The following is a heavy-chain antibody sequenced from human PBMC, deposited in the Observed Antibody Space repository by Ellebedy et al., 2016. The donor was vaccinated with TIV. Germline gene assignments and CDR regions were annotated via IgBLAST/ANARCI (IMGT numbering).Heavy chain of an antibody. CDR1: GFTFSSYG. J-gene: IGHJ3*02. CDR2: IWYDGSNK. CDR3: ARPAGGGHNWNMGTAFDI. D-gene: IGHD1/OR15-1a*01. V-gene: IGHV3-33*01. Sequence: GESLKISCAASGFTFSSYGMHWVRQAPGKGLEWVAVIWYDGSNKYYADSVKGRFTISRDNSKNTLYLQMNSLRAEDTAVYYCARPAGGGHNWNMGTAFDIWGQGTMVTVSS.